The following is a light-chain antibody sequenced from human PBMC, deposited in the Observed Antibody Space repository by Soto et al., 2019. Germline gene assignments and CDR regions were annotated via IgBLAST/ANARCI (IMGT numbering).Light chain of an antibody. CDR1: SSNIGAGFD. J-gene: IGLJ1*01. CDR2: GNS. CDR3: QSYDSSLTGSKV. V-gene: IGLV1-40*01. Sequence: LTQPPSVSGAPGQRVTISCTGSSSNIGAGFDVHWYQQLPGTAPKLLIYGNSNRPSGVPDRFSGSRSGTSASLAITGLQAEDEADYYCQSYDSSLTGSKVFGSGTKVTVL.